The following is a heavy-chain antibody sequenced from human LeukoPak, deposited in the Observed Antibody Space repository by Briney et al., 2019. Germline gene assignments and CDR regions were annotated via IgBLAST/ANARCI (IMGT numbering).Heavy chain of an antibody. J-gene: IGHJ3*02. V-gene: IGHV3-48*03. Sequence: PGGSLRLSCAASGFTLSNYEINWVRQAPGKGLEWLSYIDSSGGSKFYADSVTGRFTVSRDNAKNSLYLQLNSLRVEDTALYYCARETPTIKGDAFDIRGQGTMVTVSS. CDR1: GFTLSNYE. CDR3: ARETPTIKGDAFDI. CDR2: IDSSGGSK. D-gene: IGHD5-12*01.